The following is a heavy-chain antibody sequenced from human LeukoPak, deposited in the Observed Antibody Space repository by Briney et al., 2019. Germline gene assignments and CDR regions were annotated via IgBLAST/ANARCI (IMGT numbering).Heavy chain of an antibody. J-gene: IGHJ4*02. V-gene: IGHV3-53*01. CDR3: VCTFDY. CDR2: IYSGGST. CDR1: GGSISSGGYY. Sequence: ETLSLTCTVSGGSISSGGYYWSWIRQPPGKGLEWISVIYSGGSTYYADSVKGRFTISRDNSKNTLYLQMNSLRAEDTAVYYCVCTFDYWGQGTLVTVSS.